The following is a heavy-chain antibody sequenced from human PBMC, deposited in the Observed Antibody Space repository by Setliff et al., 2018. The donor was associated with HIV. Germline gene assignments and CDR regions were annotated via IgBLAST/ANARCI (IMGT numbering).Heavy chain of an antibody. CDR1: GYNFMYFC. Sequence: ASVKVSCKASGYNFMYFCIHWVRQAPGQGPEWMGWINAGNGNTKYSQDFQGRVTFSRDTSATTAYLELNSLASQDTAVYYCGRGESTAVAPVPHYYYMDFWGEGTTVTVTS. V-gene: IGHV1-3*01. D-gene: IGHD6-19*01. J-gene: IGHJ6*03. CDR3: GRGESTAVAPVPHYYYMDF. CDR2: INAGNGNT.